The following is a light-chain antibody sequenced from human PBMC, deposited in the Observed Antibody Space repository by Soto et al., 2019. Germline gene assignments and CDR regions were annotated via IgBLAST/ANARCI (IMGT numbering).Light chain of an antibody. CDR2: EVT. Sequence: QSALTQPASVSGSPGQSITISCTGTSSDVGGHNYVSWYQIHPGKAPIVVIYEVTNRPSGISDRFSGSKSGNTASLTISGLQDEDEANYYCGSYTTSSTWVFGGGTKLTVL. CDR1: SSDVGGHNY. V-gene: IGLV2-14*01. CDR3: GSYTTSSTWV. J-gene: IGLJ3*02.